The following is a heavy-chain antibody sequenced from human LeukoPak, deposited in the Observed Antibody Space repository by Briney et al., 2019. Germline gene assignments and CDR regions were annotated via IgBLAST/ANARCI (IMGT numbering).Heavy chain of an antibody. CDR2: INHSGST. D-gene: IGHD3-16*02. CDR1: GGSFSGYY. Sequence: SETLSLTCAVYGGSFSGYYWSWIRQPPGKGLEWIGEINHSGSTNYNPSLKSLVTISVDTSKKQFSLKLSSVTAADTAVYYCARRGYDYVWGSYRYTGFDYWGQGTLVTVSS. CDR3: ARRGYDYVWGSYRYTGFDY. J-gene: IGHJ4*02. V-gene: IGHV4-34*01.